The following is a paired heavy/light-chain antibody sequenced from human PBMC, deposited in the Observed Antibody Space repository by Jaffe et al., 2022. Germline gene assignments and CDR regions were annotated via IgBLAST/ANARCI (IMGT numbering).Heavy chain of an antibody. J-gene: IGHJ6*03. V-gene: IGHV3-30*02. CDR1: GFTFSSYG. D-gene: IGHD5-18*01. CDR3: AKDLRKGAMATRYYYYYMDV. Sequence: QVQLVESGGGVVQPGGSLRLSCAASGFTFSSYGMHWVRQAPGKGLEWVAFIRYDGSNKYYADSVKGRFTISRDNSKNTLYLQMNSLRAEDTAVYYCAKDLRKGAMATRYYYYYMDVWGKGTTVTVSS. CDR2: IRYDGSNK.
Light chain of an antibody. J-gene: IGLJ2*01. CDR3: CSYAGSYTPHVV. CDR1: SSDVGGYNY. V-gene: IGLV2-11*01. Sequence: QSALTQPRSVSGSPGQSVTISCTGTSSDVGGYNYVSWYQQHPGKAPKLMIYDVSKRPSGVPDRFSGSKSGNTASLTISGLQAEDEADYYCCSYAGSYTPHVVFGGGTKLTVL. CDR2: DVS.